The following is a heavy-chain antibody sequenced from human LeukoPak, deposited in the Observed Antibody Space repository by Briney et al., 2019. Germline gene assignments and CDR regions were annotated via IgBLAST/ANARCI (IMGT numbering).Heavy chain of an antibody. V-gene: IGHV3-7*01. CDR3: ARYNMDV. J-gene: IGHJ6*03. CDR1: GFIFNNYW. Sequence: PGGSLRLSCAASGFIFNNYWMIWVRQAPGKGLEWVANIKEDGSNQYYVDPVKGRFTVSRDNVGNSLSLHMNSLRAEDSGVYYCARYNMDVWGQGTTVTVSS. CDR2: IKEDGSNQ.